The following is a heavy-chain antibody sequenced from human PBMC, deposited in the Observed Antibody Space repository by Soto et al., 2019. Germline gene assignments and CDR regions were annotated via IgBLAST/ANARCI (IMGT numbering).Heavy chain of an antibody. CDR3: ARVRGFWSGYQLFDY. J-gene: IGHJ4*02. Sequence: GASVKVSCKASGCTFSSYTISWVRQAPGQGLEWIGWISAYNGNTNYAQKLQGRVTMTTDTSTSTAYMELRSLRSDDTAVYYCARVRGFWSGYQLFDYWGQGTLVTVSS. V-gene: IGHV1-18*01. CDR1: GCTFSSYT. CDR2: ISAYNGNT. D-gene: IGHD3-3*01.